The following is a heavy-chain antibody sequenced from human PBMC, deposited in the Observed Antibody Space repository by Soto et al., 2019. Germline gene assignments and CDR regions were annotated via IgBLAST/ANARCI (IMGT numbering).Heavy chain of an antibody. V-gene: IGHV1-18*01. D-gene: IGHD3-16*01. Sequence: QLQLVQSGPEVKKPGASVKVSCKASGYPFTTYGVTWVRQAPGQGLEWIGWINAYNGNTNYAQKLQGRVTMTTDTSTSTAYMELRSLRSDDTAVYYCARMGDVPYYYYGMDVWGQGTTVTVSS. J-gene: IGHJ6*02. CDR3: ARMGDVPYYYYGMDV. CDR2: INAYNGNT. CDR1: GYPFTTYG.